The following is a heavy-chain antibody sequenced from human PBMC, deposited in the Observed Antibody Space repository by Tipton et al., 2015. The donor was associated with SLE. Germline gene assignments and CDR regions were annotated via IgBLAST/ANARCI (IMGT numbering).Heavy chain of an antibody. CDR1: GGSIASYY. CDR2: IYSSGST. V-gene: IGHV4-59*08. Sequence: TLSLTCTVSGGSIASYYWSWIRQSPGKGLEWLGCIYSSGSTNYNPSFRSRLTISVDTSKNQFSLKLTSVTAADTAVYYCARHEVSGVGFFQLWGQGTLVTVSS. CDR3: ARHEVSGVGFFQL. J-gene: IGHJ1*01. D-gene: IGHD6-19*01.